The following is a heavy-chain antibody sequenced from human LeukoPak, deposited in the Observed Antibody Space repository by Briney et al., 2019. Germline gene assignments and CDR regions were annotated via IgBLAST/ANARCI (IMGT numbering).Heavy chain of an antibody. D-gene: IGHD2-2*02. J-gene: IGHJ3*02. Sequence: SETLSLTCAVYGGSFSGYYWSWIRQPPGKGLEWIGEINHSGSTNYNPSLKSRVTISVDTSKNQFSLKLSSVTAADTAVYYCAGTGYCSSTSCYIFRRGNAFDIWGQGTMVTVSS. CDR1: GGSFSGYY. CDR3: AGTGYCSSTSCYIFRRGNAFDI. CDR2: INHSGST. V-gene: IGHV4-34*01.